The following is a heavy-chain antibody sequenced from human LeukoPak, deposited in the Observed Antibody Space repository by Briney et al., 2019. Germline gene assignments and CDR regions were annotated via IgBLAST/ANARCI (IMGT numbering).Heavy chain of an antibody. CDR2: IIPIFGTA. J-gene: IGHJ6*03. Sequence: ASVKVSCKASGGTFSSYAISWVRQAPGQGLEWMGGIIPIFGTANYAQKFQGRVTITTDESTSTAYMELSSLRSEDTAVYYCAAGTENPYYYYYYMDVWGKGTTVTVSS. D-gene: IGHD6-13*01. V-gene: IGHV1-69*05. CDR1: GGTFSSYA. CDR3: AAGTENPYYYYYYMDV.